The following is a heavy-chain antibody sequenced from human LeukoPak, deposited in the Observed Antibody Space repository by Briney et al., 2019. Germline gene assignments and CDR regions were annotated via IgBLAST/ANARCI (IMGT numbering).Heavy chain of an antibody. CDR2: IHYTGST. V-gene: IGHV4-59*01. CDR1: GGSISSYY. J-gene: IGHJ5*02. CDR3: ARGGYYGSGNDFRFDP. Sequence: ETLSLTCTVSGGSISSYYWSWIRQSPGKGLECIGYIHYTGSTNYNPSLKSRVTISVETSKNQFSLKLKSVTAADTAVYYCARGGYYGSGNDFRFDPWGQGTLVTVSS. D-gene: IGHD3-10*01.